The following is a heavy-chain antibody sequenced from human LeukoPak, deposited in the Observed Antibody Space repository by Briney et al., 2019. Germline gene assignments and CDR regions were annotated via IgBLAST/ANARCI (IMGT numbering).Heavy chain of an antibody. Sequence: GGSLRLSCAASGFTFSSYWMSWVRQASGKGLEWVGRIRSKANSYATAYAASVKGRFTISRDDSKNTAYLQMNSLKTEDTAVYYCTRVYRLGYCSGGSCYGGPEASLYYFDYWGQGTLVTVSS. CDR3: TRVYRLGYCSGGSCYGGPEASLYYFDY. J-gene: IGHJ4*02. CDR2: IRSKANSYAT. CDR1: GFTFSSYW. D-gene: IGHD2-15*01. V-gene: IGHV3-73*01.